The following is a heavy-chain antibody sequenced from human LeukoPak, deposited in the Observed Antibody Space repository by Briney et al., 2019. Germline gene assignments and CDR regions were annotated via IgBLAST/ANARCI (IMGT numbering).Heavy chain of an antibody. Sequence: PGGSLRLSCAASGFTFSSYAMSWVRQAQGKGLERVSALSGSGGSTHYADSVKGGLTIPRDNSKNTLYLQMNSLRAEDTAVYYCAKDMEDIVATDRVDYWGQGTLVTVSS. CDR2: LSGSGGST. V-gene: IGHV3-23*01. J-gene: IGHJ4*02. CDR1: GFTFSSYA. D-gene: IGHD5-12*01. CDR3: AKDMEDIVATDRVDY.